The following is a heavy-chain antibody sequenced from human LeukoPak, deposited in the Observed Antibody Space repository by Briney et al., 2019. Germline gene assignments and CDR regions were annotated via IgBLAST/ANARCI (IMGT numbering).Heavy chain of an antibody. J-gene: IGHJ5*02. D-gene: IGHD1-7*01. CDR1: GYRFTSYW. V-gene: IGHV5-51*01. CDR3: ARLSITGTTGWFDP. CDR2: IYPGDSDT. Sequence: GASLKISFKGSGYRFTSYWIGWVRQMPGKGLEWMGIIYPGDSDTRYSPSFQGQVTISADKSISTAYLQWSSLKASDTAMYYCARLSITGTTGWFDPWGQGTLVTVSS.